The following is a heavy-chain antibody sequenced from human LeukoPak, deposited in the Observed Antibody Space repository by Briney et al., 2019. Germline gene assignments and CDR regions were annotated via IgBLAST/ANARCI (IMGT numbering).Heavy chain of an antibody. Sequence: ASVKVSCKASGYTFTGYYMHWVRQAPGQGLEWMGWINPNSGGTNYAQKFQGRVTMTRDTSISTAYMELSRLRSDDTAVYYCAREIVVVPAAEGDFDYRGQGTLVTVSS. V-gene: IGHV1-2*02. J-gene: IGHJ4*02. D-gene: IGHD2-2*01. CDR3: AREIVVVPAAEGDFDY. CDR1: GYTFTGYY. CDR2: INPNSGGT.